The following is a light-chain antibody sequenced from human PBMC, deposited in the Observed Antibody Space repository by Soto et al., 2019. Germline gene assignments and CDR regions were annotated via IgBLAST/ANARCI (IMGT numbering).Light chain of an antibody. J-gene: IGLJ2*01. V-gene: IGLV1-40*01. CDR1: SSNIGAGYD. CDR3: QSYYSSLSGYVV. CDR2: GNS. Sequence: QPVLTQPPSVSGAPGQRVTISCTGSSSNIGAGYDVHWYQQLPGSAPKLLIYGNSNRPSGVPDRFSGSKSGTSASLAITGLQAEDEADYYCQSYYSSLSGYVVVGGATNLTVL.